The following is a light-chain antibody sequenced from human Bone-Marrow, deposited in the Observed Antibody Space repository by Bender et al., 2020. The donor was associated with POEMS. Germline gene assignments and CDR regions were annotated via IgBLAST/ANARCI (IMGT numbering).Light chain of an antibody. J-gene: IGLJ2*01. V-gene: IGLV2-23*02. CDR2: EVS. Sequence: QSALTQPASVSGSPGQSITISCTGTSSDVGRYNFVSWYQQYPGKVPRLLIYEVSKRPSGVSYRFSGSKSGNTASLTISGLRVEDDADYYCCSYTGTTVCTLVVFGGGTKVTVL. CDR1: SSDVGRYNF. CDR3: CSYTGTTVCTLVV.